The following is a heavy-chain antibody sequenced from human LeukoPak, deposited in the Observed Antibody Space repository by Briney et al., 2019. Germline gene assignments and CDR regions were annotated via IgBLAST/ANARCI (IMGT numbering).Heavy chain of an antibody. Sequence: SVKVSCKASGGTFSSYTISWVRQAPGQGLERMGRIIPILGIANYAQKFQGRVTITADKSTSTAYMELSSLRSEDTAVYYCARALDADYDSSGYYYERVAFDYWGQGTLVTVSS. CDR1: GGTFSSYT. V-gene: IGHV1-69*02. CDR3: ARALDADYDSSGYYYERVAFDY. CDR2: IIPILGIA. D-gene: IGHD3-22*01. J-gene: IGHJ4*02.